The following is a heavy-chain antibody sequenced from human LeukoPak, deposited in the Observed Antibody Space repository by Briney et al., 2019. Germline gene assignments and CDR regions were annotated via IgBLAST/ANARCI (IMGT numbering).Heavy chain of an antibody. J-gene: IGHJ3*02. Sequence: PSETLSLTCAVYGGSFSGYYWNWIRQPPGKGLEWIGEINHSGSTNYNPSLKSRVTISVDTSKNQFSLKLSSVTAADTAVYYCARAAMVPLRAFDIWGQGTMVTVSS. V-gene: IGHV4-34*01. CDR3: ARAAMVPLRAFDI. CDR1: GGSFSGYY. D-gene: IGHD5-18*01. CDR2: INHSGST.